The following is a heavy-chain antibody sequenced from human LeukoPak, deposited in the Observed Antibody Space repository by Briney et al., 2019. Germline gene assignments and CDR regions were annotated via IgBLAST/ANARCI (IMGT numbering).Heavy chain of an antibody. Sequence: ALVKVSCKASGGTFSSYAISWVRQAPGQGLEWMGRIIPIFGTANYAQKFQGRVTITTDESTSTAYMELGSVRSEDTAVYYCARGGIPGDGYNPWGQGTLVTVSS. CDR3: ARGGIPGDGYNP. D-gene: IGHD5-24*01. CDR1: GGTFSSYA. J-gene: IGHJ5*02. V-gene: IGHV1-69*05. CDR2: IIPIFGTA.